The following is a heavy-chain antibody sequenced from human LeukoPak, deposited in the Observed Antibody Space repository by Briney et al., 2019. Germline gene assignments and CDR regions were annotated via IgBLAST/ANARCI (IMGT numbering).Heavy chain of an antibody. V-gene: IGHV3-33*06. CDR3: AKDRAVGGSDARSYFEN. CDR2: TGFDGKNK. Sequence: PGGSLRLSCAASGFSFSENDMHWVRQAPGNGLEWVAGTGFDGKNKYYADSVKGRFTITSDNSGNTLFLEMNSLRVDDSAVSYCAKDRAVGGSDARSYFENWGQGTLVTVS. J-gene: IGHJ4*02. D-gene: IGHD6-19*01. CDR1: GFSFSEND.